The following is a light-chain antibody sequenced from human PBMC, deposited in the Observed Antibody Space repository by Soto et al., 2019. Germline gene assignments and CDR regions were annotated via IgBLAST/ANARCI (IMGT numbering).Light chain of an antibody. Sequence: EIVLTQSPATLSLSPGERATLSCWASESVSTWLAWYQQKPGQAPRLLIYDASNRATGIPARFSGSGSGTDFTLTISXXEXXXXXXXXXXXXXXWPLTFGQGTRLEIK. CDR3: XXXXXWPLT. CDR2: DAS. V-gene: IGKV3-11*01. J-gene: IGKJ5*01. CDR1: ESVSTW.